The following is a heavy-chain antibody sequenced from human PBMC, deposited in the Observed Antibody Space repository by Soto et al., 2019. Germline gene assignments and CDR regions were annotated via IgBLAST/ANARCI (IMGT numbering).Heavy chain of an antibody. Sequence: SETLSLTGAVYGGSFSGYYWSWISQPPGKGLEWIGEINHSGSTNYNPSLKSRVTISVDTSKNQFSLKLSSVTAADTAVYYCARSRIQLWLPLFDYWGQGTLVTVSS. D-gene: IGHD5-18*01. V-gene: IGHV4-34*01. CDR1: GGSFSGYY. CDR2: INHSGST. J-gene: IGHJ4*02. CDR3: ARSRIQLWLPLFDY.